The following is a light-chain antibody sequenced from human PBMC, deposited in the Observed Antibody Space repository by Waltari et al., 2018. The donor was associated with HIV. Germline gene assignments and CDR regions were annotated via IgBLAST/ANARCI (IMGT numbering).Light chain of an antibody. J-gene: IGLJ2*01. CDR1: SPNIGRNT. Sequence: QSVLTQPPSASGPPGQRVTISCSGRSPNIGRNTVNRYQQLPGTAPKLLIYTNNQRPSWVPDRFSGSKSGTSASLAISGLHSDDEAHYYCGVWDDSLNGQVFGGGTKLTVL. CDR2: TNN. V-gene: IGLV1-44*01. CDR3: GVWDDSLNGQV.